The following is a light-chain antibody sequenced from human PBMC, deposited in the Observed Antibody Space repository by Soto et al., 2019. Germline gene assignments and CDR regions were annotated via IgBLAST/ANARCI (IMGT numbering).Light chain of an antibody. CDR2: DVN. CDR1: SSDVGAYNF. J-gene: IGLJ2*01. Sequence: QSALTQRASVSGSPGQSITISCTGTSSDVGAYNFVSWYQHHPGKAPQLIIYDVNNRPSGVSDRFSGSKSGNTASLTISGLQAEDEADYYCSSYTTTATRLFGGGTKLTVL. V-gene: IGLV2-14*03. CDR3: SSYTTTATRL.